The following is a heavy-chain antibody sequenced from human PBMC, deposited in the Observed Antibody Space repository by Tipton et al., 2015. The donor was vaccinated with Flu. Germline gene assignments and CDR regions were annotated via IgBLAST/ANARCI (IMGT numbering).Heavy chain of an antibody. V-gene: IGHV3-48*03. D-gene: IGHD3-16*01. Sequence: VQLVQSGGGVVQPGRSLRLSCAAPGFTFSSYAMHWVRQAPGKGLEWISHITPSGPTKYYADSVRGRFTISRDNAKNTLYLQMNSLRVEDTAVYYCARGFIRLCDYWGQGTRVTVSS. CDR2: ITPSGPTK. CDR1: GFTFSSYA. CDR3: ARGFIRLCDY. J-gene: IGHJ4*02.